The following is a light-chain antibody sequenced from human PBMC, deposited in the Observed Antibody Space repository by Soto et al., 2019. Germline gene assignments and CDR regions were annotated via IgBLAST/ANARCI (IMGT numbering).Light chain of an antibody. CDR2: EVS. CDR3: SSYAGSNNFV. J-gene: IGLJ1*01. CDR1: SSDVGGYNY. Sequence: QSVLTQPPSASGSPGQSVTISCPGTSSDVGGYNYVSWYQQHPGKAPKLMIYEVSKRPSGVPDRFSGSKSGNTASLTASGLQAEDEADYYCSSYAGSNNFVFGTGTKVTVL. V-gene: IGLV2-8*01.